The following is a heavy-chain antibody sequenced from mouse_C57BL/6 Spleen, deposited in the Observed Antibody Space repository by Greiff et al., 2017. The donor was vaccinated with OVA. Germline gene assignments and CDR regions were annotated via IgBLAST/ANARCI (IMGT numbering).Heavy chain of an antibody. Sequence: VMLVESGAELARPGASVKLSCKASGYTFTSYGISWVKQRTGQGLEWIGEIYPRSGNTYYNEKFKGKATLTADKSSSTAYMELRSLTSEDSAVYFCARGGDSDYYAMDYWGQGTSVTVSS. J-gene: IGHJ4*01. CDR3: ARGGDSDYYAMDY. CDR1: GYTFTSYG. V-gene: IGHV1-81*01. CDR2: IYPRSGNT.